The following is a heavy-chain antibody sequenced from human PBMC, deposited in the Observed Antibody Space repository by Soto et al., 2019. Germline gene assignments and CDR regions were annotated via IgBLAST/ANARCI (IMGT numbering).Heavy chain of an antibody. CDR1: GDSVSSNSAA. CDR2: TYYRSKWYN. V-gene: IGHV6-1*01. Sequence: PSQTLSLTCAISGDSVSSNSAAWNWIRQSPSRGLEWLGRTYYRSKWYNDYAVSVKSRITINPDTSKNQFSLQLNSVTPEDTAVYYCARAPRSDFVVVVAPTPVAFVICCQGTMRTV. J-gene: IGHJ3*02. D-gene: IGHD2-15*01. CDR3: ARAPRSDFVVVVAPTPVAFVI.